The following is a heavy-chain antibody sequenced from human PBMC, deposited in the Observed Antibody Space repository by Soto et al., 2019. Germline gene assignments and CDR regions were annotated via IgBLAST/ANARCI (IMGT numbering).Heavy chain of an antibody. CDR2: IYYSGST. CDR3: ATSPVVVTAIPEYYFDY. CDR1: GGSISSYY. D-gene: IGHD2-21*02. J-gene: IGHJ4*02. V-gene: IGHV4-59*08. Sequence: SETLSLTCTVSGGSISSYYWSWIRQPPGKGLEWIGYIYYSGSTNYNPSLKSRVTISVDTSKNQFSLKLSSVTAADTAVYYCATSPVVVTAIPEYYFDYWGQGTLVTVSS.